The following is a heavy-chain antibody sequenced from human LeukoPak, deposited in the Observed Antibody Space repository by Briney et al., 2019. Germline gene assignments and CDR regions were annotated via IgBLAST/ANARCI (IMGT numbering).Heavy chain of an antibody. J-gene: IGHJ3*02. CDR3: ARWVRQQLWLPAFDI. D-gene: IGHD5-18*01. CDR2: IYYSGST. Sequence: SETLSLTCTVSGGSISSYYWSWIRQPPGKGLEWIGYIYYSGSTNYNPSLKSRVTISVDTSKNQFSLKLSSVTAADTAVYYCARWVRQQLWLPAFDIWGQGTMVTVSS. CDR1: GGSISSYY. V-gene: IGHV4-59*12.